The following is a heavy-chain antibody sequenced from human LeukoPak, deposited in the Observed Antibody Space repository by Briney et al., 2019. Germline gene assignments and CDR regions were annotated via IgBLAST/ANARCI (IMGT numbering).Heavy chain of an antibody. CDR2: ISATAGCI. J-gene: IGHJ5*02. V-gene: IGHV3-23*01. CDR1: GFTFSDDA. D-gene: IGHD5-24*01. Sequence: GGSLRLSFAASGFTFSDDALSWVRQAPGKGLEWVSAISATAGCIYYAASVKGRLTTSRDNSKNTPYLQMNSLRAEDTAMYYCARDGYNYNAFDPWGQGTLVTVSS. CDR3: ARDGYNYNAFDP.